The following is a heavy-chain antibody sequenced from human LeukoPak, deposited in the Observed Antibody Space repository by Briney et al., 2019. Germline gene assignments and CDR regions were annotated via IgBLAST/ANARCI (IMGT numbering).Heavy chain of an antibody. CDR1: GGSISSNSYY. V-gene: IGHV4-39*01. CDR2: IYYSGCT. CDR3: ARTRYYYNSRSYGAPYYFDY. D-gene: IGHD3-10*01. J-gene: IGHJ4*02. Sequence: SETLSLTCAVSGGSISSNSYYWGWLRQPPGKGLEWIGRIYYSGCTYYNPCLKSRVTMSVETTKNQFSLKLSSMTAADTAVYYCARTRYYYNSRSYGAPYYFDYWGQGTLVTVSS.